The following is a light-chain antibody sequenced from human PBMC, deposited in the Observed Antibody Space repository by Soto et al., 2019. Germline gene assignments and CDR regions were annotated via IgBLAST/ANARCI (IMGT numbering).Light chain of an antibody. CDR2: DAS. V-gene: IGKV1-5*01. Sequence: DIQMTQSPSTLSASVGDRVTITCRASQSLNSLSAWYQQKPGRAPKLLIYDASTLESGVPSRFSGSGSGTEFTLTISSLQTDDFATYYCQQYNSYSSWTFGQGTKVDTK. CDR3: QQYNSYSSWT. J-gene: IGKJ1*01. CDR1: QSLNSL.